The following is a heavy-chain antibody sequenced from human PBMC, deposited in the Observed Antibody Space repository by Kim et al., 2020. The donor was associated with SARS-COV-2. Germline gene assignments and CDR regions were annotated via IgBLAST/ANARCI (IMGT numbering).Heavy chain of an antibody. CDR2: DQGGGAT. D-gene: IGHD1-7*01. J-gene: IGHJ4*02. V-gene: IGHV3-23*01. CDR1: GFTVNNYA. CDR3: GGEQLGQTGTMFDI. Sequence: GGSLRLSCVASGFTVNNYAMSWVRQAPGRGLEWVSTDQGGGATFYAAAMKGRCTISRDNSKKKIFLQMNSLTAEDTAKYYWGGEQLGQTGTMFDIWGQGTRVIVSS.